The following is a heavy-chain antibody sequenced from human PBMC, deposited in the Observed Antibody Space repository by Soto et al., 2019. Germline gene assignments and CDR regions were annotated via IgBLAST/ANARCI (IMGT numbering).Heavy chain of an antibody. CDR2: ISYDGSNK. J-gene: IGHJ4*02. V-gene: IGHV3-30-3*01. Sequence: QVQLVESGGGVVQPGRSLRLSCAASGFTFSSYAMHWVRQAPGKGLEWVAVISYDGSNKYYADSVKGRFTISRDNSKNTLYLQMNSLRAEDTAVYYCARGLLESPGVYWGQGTLVTVSS. CDR3: ARGLLESPGVY. D-gene: IGHD3-10*01. CDR1: GFTFSSYA.